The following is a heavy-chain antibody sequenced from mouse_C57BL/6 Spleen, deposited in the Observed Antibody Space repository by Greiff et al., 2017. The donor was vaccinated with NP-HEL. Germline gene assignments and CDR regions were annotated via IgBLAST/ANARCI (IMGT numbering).Heavy chain of an antibody. J-gene: IGHJ4*01. CDR2: IDPSDSET. CDR1: GYTFTSYW. CDR3: ARTDVPYAMDY. Sequence: VQLQQPGAELVRPGSSVKLSCKASGYTFTSYWMHWVKQRPIQGLEWIGNIDPSDSETNYNQKFKDKATLTVDKSSSTAYMQLSSLTSEDSAVYYCARTDVPYAMDYWGQGTSVTVSS. V-gene: IGHV1-52*01.